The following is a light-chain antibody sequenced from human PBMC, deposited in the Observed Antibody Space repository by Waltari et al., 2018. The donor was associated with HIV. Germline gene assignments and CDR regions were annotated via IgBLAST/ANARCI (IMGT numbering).Light chain of an antibody. V-gene: IGLV3-25*03. CDR1: ALPTQY. J-gene: IGLJ2*01. CDR2: KDT. Sequence: SSELTQPPSVSVSPGQPVRITCSGDALPTQYTSWYQQKPGQPPVLVMYKDTQRSPGTPERFSGSSSGTTVTLTITAVRAEDEAYYYCQSGDNKLTSVFFGGGTRLTVL. CDR3: QSGDNKLTSVF.